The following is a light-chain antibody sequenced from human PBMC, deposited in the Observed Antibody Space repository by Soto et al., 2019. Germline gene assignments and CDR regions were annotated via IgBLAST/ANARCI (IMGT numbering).Light chain of an antibody. CDR1: QSISSSF. CDR3: QQYGSSPGLFT. Sequence: EIVLTQSPGTLSLSPGEGGTLSCRASQSISSSFLAWYQQKPGQAPRLLIYGASSRATGIPDRFSGSGSGTDFTLTISRLEPEDFAVYFCQQYGSSPGLFTFGPGTKVDIK. CDR2: GAS. V-gene: IGKV3-20*01. J-gene: IGKJ3*01.